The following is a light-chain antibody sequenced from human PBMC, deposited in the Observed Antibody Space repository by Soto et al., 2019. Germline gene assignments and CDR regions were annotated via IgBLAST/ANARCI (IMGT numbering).Light chain of an antibody. CDR3: QQRSDWPST. Sequence: EIVLTQSPATLSLSPGERATLSCRASQSVGTYFAWYQQKPGQAPRLLIYDSSNRATGIPARFSVSGSVTDFTLTISSLEPEDFAVYYCQQRSDWPSTFGGGTKVEIK. CDR2: DSS. V-gene: IGKV3-11*01. J-gene: IGKJ4*01. CDR1: QSVGTY.